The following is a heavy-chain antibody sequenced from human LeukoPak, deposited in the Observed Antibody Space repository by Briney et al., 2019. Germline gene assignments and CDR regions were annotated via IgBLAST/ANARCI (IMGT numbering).Heavy chain of an antibody. CDR3: ASSRKYYDFWSGYYDPYYMDV. CDR2: INHSGST. CDR1: GGSFSGYY. D-gene: IGHD3-3*01. J-gene: IGHJ6*03. Sequence: SETLSLTCAVYGGSFSGYYWSWIRQPPGKGLEWIGEINHSGSTNYNPSLKSRVTISVDTSKNQFSLKLSSVTAADTAVYYCASSRKYYDFWSGYYDPYYMDVWGKGTTVTVSS. V-gene: IGHV4-34*01.